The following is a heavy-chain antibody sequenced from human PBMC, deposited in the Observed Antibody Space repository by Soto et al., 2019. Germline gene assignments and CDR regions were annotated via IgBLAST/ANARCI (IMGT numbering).Heavy chain of an antibody. CDR1: GGSISSGDYY. V-gene: IGHV4-30-4*01. CDR3: ANYYDSSGPSDNFDY. J-gene: IGHJ4*02. CDR2: IYYSGST. D-gene: IGHD3-22*01. Sequence: SETLSLTCTVSGGSISSGDYYWSWIRQPPGKGLEWIGYIYYSGSTYYNPSLKTRVTISVDTSKNQFSLKLSSVTAADTAVYYCANYYDSSGPSDNFDYWGQGTLVTVSS.